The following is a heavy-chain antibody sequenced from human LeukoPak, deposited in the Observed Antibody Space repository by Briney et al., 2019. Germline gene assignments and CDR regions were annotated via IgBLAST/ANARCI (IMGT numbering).Heavy chain of an antibody. CDR2: ISAYNGNT. CDR1: GYTFTSYG. V-gene: IGHV1-18*01. J-gene: IGHJ3*02. Sequence: ASVKVSCKASGYTFTSYGISWVRQAPGQGLEWMGWISAYNGNTNYAQKLQGRVTMTTDTSTSTSYMDLRSLRSDDTAVYYCARDVTIFSPGSAFDIWGQGTMVTVSS. D-gene: IGHD3-9*01. CDR3: ARDVTIFSPGSAFDI.